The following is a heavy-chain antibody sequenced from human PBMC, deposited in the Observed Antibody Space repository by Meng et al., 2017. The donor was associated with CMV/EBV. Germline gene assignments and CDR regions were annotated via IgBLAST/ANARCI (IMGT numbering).Heavy chain of an antibody. D-gene: IGHD3-10*01. Sequence: LPGAVYGGSVSGYYWSWIRQPPGKGLEWIGEINHSGSTNYNPSLKSRVTISVDTSKNQFSLKLSSVTAADTAVYYCARFGELEWFDPWGQGTLVTVSS. CDR2: INHSGST. CDR1: GGSVSGYY. J-gene: IGHJ5*02. V-gene: IGHV4-34*01. CDR3: ARFGELEWFDP.